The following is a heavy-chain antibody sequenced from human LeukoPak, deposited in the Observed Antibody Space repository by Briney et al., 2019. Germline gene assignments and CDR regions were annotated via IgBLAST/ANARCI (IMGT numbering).Heavy chain of an antibody. J-gene: IGHJ3*02. D-gene: IGHD6-19*01. CDR2: ISGSGGST. Sequence: GSLRLSCAASGFTFSSYAMSWVRQAPGRGLEWVSAISGSGGSTYYADSVKGRFTISRDNPKNSLYLQMNSLRAEDTALYHCARGAVHDDFDIWGQGTMVTVSS. CDR3: ARGAVHDDFDI. CDR1: GFTFSSYA. V-gene: IGHV3-23*01.